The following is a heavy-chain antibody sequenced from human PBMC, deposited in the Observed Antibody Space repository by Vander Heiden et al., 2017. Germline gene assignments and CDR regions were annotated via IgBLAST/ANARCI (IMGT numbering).Heavy chain of an antibody. J-gene: IGHJ6*02. CDR3: ARDRRPDV. CDR1: DGSISIYY. Sequence: QVQLQESGPGLVKPSETLSLTCNVSDGSISIYYWSWIRQPPGKGLEWIGYIYNKGGANYNPSLKSRVTMSVDTSKNQVSLKLSSLTAADTAVYYCARDRRPDVWGQGTTVTVSS. CDR2: IYNKGGA. D-gene: IGHD6-6*01. V-gene: IGHV4-59*01.